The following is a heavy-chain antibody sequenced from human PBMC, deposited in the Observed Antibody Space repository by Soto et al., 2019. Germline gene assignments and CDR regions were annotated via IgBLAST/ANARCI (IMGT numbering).Heavy chain of an antibody. V-gene: IGHV3-33*01. J-gene: IGHJ4*02. CDR1: GFTFSSYG. CDR3: ARDLRQYYYGSGSLDY. D-gene: IGHD3-10*01. CDR2: IWYDGSNK. Sequence: QVQLVESGGGVVQPGRSLRLSCAASGFTFSSYGMHWVRQAPGKGLEWVAVIWYDGSNKYYADSVKGRFTISRDNSKNTLYLQMNSLRAEDTAVYYCARDLRQYYYGSGSLDYWGQGTLVTVSS.